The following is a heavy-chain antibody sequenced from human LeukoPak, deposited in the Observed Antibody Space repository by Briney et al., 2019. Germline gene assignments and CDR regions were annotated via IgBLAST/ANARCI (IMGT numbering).Heavy chain of an antibody. CDR3: AKDYVVVVTAVSYAFDI. V-gene: IGHV3-23*01. CDR2: ISGSGGST. J-gene: IGHJ3*02. CDR1: GFTFSSYA. D-gene: IGHD2-21*02. Sequence: SGGSLRLSCAASGFTFSSYAMSWVRQAPGKGLEWVSAISGSGGSTYYADSVKGRLTISRDNSKNTLYLQMNSLRAEDTAVYYCAKDYVVVVTAVSYAFDIWGQGTMVTVSS.